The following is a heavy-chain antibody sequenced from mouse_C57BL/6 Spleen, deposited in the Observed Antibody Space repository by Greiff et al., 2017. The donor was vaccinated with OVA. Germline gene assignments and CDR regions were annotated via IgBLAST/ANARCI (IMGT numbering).Heavy chain of an antibody. V-gene: IGHV1-18*01. D-gene: IGHD1-1*01. CDR1: GYTFTDYN. CDR3: ARGPIYYYGSSHYYAMDY. Sequence: VQLQQSGPELVKPGASVKIPCKASGYTFTDYNMDWVKQSHGKSLEWIGDINPNNGGTIYNQKFKGKATLTVDKSSSTAYMELRSLTSEDTAVYYCARGPIYYYGSSHYYAMDYWGQGTSVTVSS. J-gene: IGHJ4*01. CDR2: INPNNGGT.